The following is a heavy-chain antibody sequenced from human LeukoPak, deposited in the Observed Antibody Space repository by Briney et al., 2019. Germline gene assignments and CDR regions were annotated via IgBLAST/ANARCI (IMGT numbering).Heavy chain of an antibody. Sequence: ASVKVSXKXXGXXXTSYGISWVRQAPGQGLEWMGWISAYNGNTNYAQKLQGRVTMTTDTSTSTAYMELRSLRSEDTAVYYCARVDTVIDYWGQGTLVTVSS. CDR1: GXXXTSYG. CDR2: ISAYNGNT. CDR3: ARVDTVIDY. D-gene: IGHD5-18*01. V-gene: IGHV1-18*01. J-gene: IGHJ4*02.